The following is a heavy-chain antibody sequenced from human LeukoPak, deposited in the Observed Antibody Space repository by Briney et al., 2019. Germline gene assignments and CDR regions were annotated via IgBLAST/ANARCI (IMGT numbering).Heavy chain of an antibody. Sequence: GGSLRLSCAASGFTFSNYGMHWVRLVLGKGLEWASAIGIAGNTFNAGSVKGRFTISRENAKNSFHLQMNSLGAGDTAVYYCAREGSLSSSDAFDIWGQGTMVTVSS. J-gene: IGHJ3*02. D-gene: IGHD6-6*01. V-gene: IGHV3-13*01. CDR3: AREGSLSSSDAFDI. CDR1: GFTFSNYG. CDR2: IGIAGNT.